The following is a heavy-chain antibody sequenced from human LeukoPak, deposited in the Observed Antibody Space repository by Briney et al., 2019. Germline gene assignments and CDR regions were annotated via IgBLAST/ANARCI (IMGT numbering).Heavy chain of an antibody. CDR1: GFTFSSYS. J-gene: IGHJ6*03. Sequence: SGGSLRLSCAASGFTFSSYSMNWVRQAPGKGLEWVSYISSSSSTIYYADSVEGRFTISRDNAKNSLYLQMNSLRAEDTAVYYCARVDVVVTARSGRPMDVWGKGTTVTVSS. V-gene: IGHV3-48*01. CDR3: ARVDVVVTARSGRPMDV. CDR2: ISSSSSTI. D-gene: IGHD2-21*02.